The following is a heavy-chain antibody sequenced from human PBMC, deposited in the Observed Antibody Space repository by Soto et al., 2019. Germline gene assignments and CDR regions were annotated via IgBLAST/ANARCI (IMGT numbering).Heavy chain of an antibody. D-gene: IGHD2-15*01. CDR1: GYTFTDYY. CDR3: ASEDCRNTNCLKGFDY. CDR2: INPKSGGP. Sequence: ASVKVSCKTSGYTFTDYYMHWVRQAPGQGFEWVGGINPKSGGPKYVPKFQGRVTVARDTSTSTAYMELNRLTSDDTAVYYCASEDCRNTNCLKGFDYWGQGTLVTVSS. J-gene: IGHJ4*02. V-gene: IGHV1-2*02.